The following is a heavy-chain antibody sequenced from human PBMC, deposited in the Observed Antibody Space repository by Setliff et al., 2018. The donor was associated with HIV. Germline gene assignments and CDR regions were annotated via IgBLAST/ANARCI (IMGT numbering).Heavy chain of an antibody. J-gene: IGHJ4*02. CDR3: AHTGNFWSGYYYFDY. V-gene: IGHV2-5*01. D-gene: IGHD3-3*01. CDR2: IYWNDDK. CDR1: GYSISSGYYW. Sequence: TLSLTCAVSGYSISSGYYWGWIRQPPGKGLEWLALIYWNDDKRYSPSLKSRLTITKDTSKNQVVLTMTNMDPVDTATYYCAHTGNFWSGYYYFDYWGQGALVTVSS.